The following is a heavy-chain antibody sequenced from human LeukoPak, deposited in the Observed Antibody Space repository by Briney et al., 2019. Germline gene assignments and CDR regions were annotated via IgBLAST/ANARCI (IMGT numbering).Heavy chain of an antibody. V-gene: IGHV3-23*01. CDR1: GFTLSSYA. Sequence: PRGSLRLSCAASGFTLSSYAMSWVRQAPGRGLEWVSAISGSGGSTYYADSVKGRFTISRDNSKNTLYLEMNSLRAEDTAVYYCAKDRIAVASCMDVWGQGTTVTVSS. J-gene: IGHJ6*02. CDR3: AKDRIAVASCMDV. D-gene: IGHD6-19*01. CDR2: ISGSGGST.